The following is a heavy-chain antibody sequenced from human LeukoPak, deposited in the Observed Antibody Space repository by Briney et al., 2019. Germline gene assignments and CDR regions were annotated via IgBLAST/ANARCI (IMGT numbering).Heavy chain of an antibody. CDR2: IYPRDGST. Sequence: ASVKVSCKASGYTFTSNYIHWVRQAPGQGLEWMGMIYPRDGSTSYAQKFQGRVTVTRDTSTSTVHMELSGLRSEDTAVYYCARDQGGFDYWAREPWSPSPQ. V-gene: IGHV1-46*01. CDR3: ARDQGGFDY. J-gene: IGHJ4*02. CDR1: GYTFTSNY.